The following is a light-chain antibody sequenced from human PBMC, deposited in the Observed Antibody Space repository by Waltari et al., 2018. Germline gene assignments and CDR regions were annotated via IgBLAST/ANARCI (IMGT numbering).Light chain of an antibody. CDR3: AAWDKILNGQV. CDR1: RSNIGSST. Sequence: QSVLTQPPSASGAPGQRVSIACSGSRSNIGSSTLNWYQQLPGTAPKLLIYRDDQRPSGVPDRFSGSKSGTSASLAISGLQSDDEADYYCAAWDKILNGQVFGGGTKLTVL. J-gene: IGLJ3*02. V-gene: IGLV1-44*01. CDR2: RDD.